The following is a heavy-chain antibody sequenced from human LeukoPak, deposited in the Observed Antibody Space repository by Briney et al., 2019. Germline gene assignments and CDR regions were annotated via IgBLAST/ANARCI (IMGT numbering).Heavy chain of an antibody. Sequence: GGSLRLSCATSKFNFNTYGMSWVRQAPGKGLEWVGRIKSKTDGGTTDYAAPVKGRFTISRDDSKNTLYLQMNSLKTEDTAVYYCTTSQLYDAFGIWGQGTMVTVSS. CDR1: KFNFNTYG. V-gene: IGHV3-15*01. CDR2: IKSKTDGGTT. J-gene: IGHJ3*02. CDR3: TTSQLYDAFGI. D-gene: IGHD2-2*01.